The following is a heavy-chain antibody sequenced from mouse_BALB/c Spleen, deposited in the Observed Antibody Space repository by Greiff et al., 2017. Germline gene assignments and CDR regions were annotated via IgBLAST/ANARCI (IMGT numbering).Heavy chain of an antibody. CDR2: ISSGSSTI. D-gene: IGHD1-1*01. CDR1: GFTFSSFG. Sequence: DVHLVESGGGLVQPGGSRKLSCAASGFTFSSFGMHWVRQAPEKGLEWVAYISSGSSTIYYAYTVKGLFTISSDNPKNTLFLQMTMLRSEATAMYYYARGGTTVVATRAMDYWGQGTSVTVSS. CDR3: ARGGTTVVATRAMDY. J-gene: IGHJ4*01. V-gene: IGHV5-17*02.